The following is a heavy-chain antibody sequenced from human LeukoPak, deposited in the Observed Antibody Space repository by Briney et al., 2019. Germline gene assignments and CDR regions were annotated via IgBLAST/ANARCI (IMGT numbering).Heavy chain of an antibody. D-gene: IGHD1-26*01. V-gene: IGHV3-7*01. CDR2: IKQDGGDN. CDR3: ARVGSYWDLDY. CDR1: GFTFSTYW. Sequence: GGSLRLSCAASGFTFSTYWMSWVRRVPGKGLEWVANIKQDGGDNYYADSVKGRFTISRDNAKNSLYLQMNSLRAEDTAVYYCARVGSYWDLDYWGQGTLVTVSS. J-gene: IGHJ4*02.